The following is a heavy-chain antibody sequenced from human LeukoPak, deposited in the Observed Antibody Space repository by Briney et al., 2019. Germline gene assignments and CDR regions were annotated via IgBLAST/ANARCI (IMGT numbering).Heavy chain of an antibody. V-gene: IGHV4-30-4*02. CDR2: MYSSGST. J-gene: IGHJ5*02. CDR1: GVSISSGDYY. Sequence: PSETLSLTCTVSGVSISSGDYYCSWIRQPPGKGLEWIGYMYSSGSTYYDPSLKTRATISVDTSKNQFTLKLSSVTAADTAVYYCARPYYYDSRIDPWGQGTLVTVSS. CDR3: ARPYYYDSRIDP. D-gene: IGHD3-22*01.